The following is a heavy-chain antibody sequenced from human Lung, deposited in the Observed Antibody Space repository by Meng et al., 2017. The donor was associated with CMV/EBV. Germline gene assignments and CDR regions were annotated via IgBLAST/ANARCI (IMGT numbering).Heavy chain of an antibody. J-gene: IGHJ5*02. CDR3: ARDNSYINSWWFDP. CDR2: INPSGDHT. D-gene: IGHD4-23*01. V-gene: IGHV1-46*01. Sequence: KASGFTFSAYYIHWVRQAPGQGLEWMGIINPSGDHTWYSQKFQGRVTMTRDTSTSTVYMELSSLRLEDTAVYYCARDNSYINSWWFDPWGQGTLVTVSS. CDR1: GFTFSAYY.